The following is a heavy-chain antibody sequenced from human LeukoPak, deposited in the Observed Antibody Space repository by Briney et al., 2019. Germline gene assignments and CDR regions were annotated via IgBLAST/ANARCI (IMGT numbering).Heavy chain of an antibody. CDR2: ISYDGSNK. J-gene: IGHJ4*02. Sequence: GRSLRLSCAASGFTSSSYGMHWVRQAPGKGLEWVAVISYDGSNKYYADSVKGRFTISRDNSKNTLYLQMNSLRAEDTAVYYCAKDGSGPPFDYWGQGTLVTVSS. D-gene: IGHD6-19*01. CDR3: AKDGSGPPFDY. V-gene: IGHV3-30*18. CDR1: GFTSSSYG.